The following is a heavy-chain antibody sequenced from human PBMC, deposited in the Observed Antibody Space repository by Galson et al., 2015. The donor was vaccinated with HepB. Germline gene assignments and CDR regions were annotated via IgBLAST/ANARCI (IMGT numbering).Heavy chain of an antibody. CDR2: IYYSGSS. D-gene: IGHD3-10*01. J-gene: IGHJ3*02. CDR1: GGSISSSSSY. Sequence: ETLSLTCSVSGGSISSSSSYWGWIRQPPGKGLEWIGTIYYSGSSYYNPSLKSRATISVDTSKNQFSLKLSSVTAADTAVYYCARAEVRGVRRDAFDIWGQGTMVAVSS. V-gene: IGHV4-39*01. CDR3: ARAEVRGVRRDAFDI.